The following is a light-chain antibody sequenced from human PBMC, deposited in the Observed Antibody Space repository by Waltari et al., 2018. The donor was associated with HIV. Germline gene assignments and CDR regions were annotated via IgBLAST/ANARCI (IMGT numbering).Light chain of an antibody. Sequence: QSVLTQPPSASGTPGQRVTISCSGSNSTIRRTYVYWYPQLPGTTPKLLIYRNKQRPAGVPERFSGSRSGTSASLAISGLRSEDEADYYCAAWDDSLSGRVFGGGTKVTVL. CDR3: AAWDDSLSGRV. V-gene: IGLV1-47*01. CDR2: RNK. J-gene: IGLJ3*02. CDR1: NSTIRRTY.